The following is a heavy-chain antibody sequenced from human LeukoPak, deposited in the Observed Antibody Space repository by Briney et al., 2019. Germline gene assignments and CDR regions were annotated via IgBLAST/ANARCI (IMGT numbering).Heavy chain of an antibody. J-gene: IGHJ4*02. CDR3: ARGVVRYFDWTYYFDY. V-gene: IGHV1-2*02. Sequence: ASVKVSCKASGYTFTGYYMHWVRQAPGQGLEWMGWINPNSGGTNYAQKFQGRVTMTRDTSISTAYMELSRLRSDDTAVHYCARGVVRYFDWTYYFDYWGQGTLVTVSS. CDR2: INPNSGGT. CDR1: GYTFTGYY. D-gene: IGHD3-9*01.